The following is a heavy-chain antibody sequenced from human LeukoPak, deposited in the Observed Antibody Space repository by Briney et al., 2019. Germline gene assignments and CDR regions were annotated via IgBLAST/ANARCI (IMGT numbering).Heavy chain of an antibody. CDR2: IYYSGST. CDR1: GGSISSTSSY. Sequence: SETLSLTCTVSGGSISSTSSYWGWLRQPPGKGLEWIATIYYSGSTYYNASLKSRITIAVDTSKSQFSLKLSSVTAADTAVYYCARLNYYGFDYWGQGTLVTFSS. CDR3: ARLNYYGFDY. D-gene: IGHD1-26*01. V-gene: IGHV4-39*01. J-gene: IGHJ4*02.